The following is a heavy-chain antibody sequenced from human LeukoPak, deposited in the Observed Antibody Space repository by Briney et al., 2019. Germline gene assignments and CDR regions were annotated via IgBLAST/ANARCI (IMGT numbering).Heavy chain of an antibody. D-gene: IGHD1-26*01. Sequence: GGSLRLSCAASGFTFSSYWMSWVRQAPGKGLEWVSSIDVGSYAYYANSVKGRFTISRDNAKNSLYLQMNSLRVEDTAVYYCATEGIVGGGAHFDYWGQGTLVTVSS. J-gene: IGHJ4*02. CDR1: GFTFSSYW. CDR2: IDVGSYA. CDR3: ATEGIVGGGAHFDY. V-gene: IGHV3-21*01.